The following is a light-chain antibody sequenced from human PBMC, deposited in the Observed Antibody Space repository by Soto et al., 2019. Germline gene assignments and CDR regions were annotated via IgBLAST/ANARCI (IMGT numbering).Light chain of an antibody. CDR2: DVS. Sequence: QSALTQPASVSGSPGQSITISCTGTSSDIGGYNYVSWYQHHPGKAPKFMIYDVSNRPSGVSSRFSGSKSGNTASLTISGLQAENGGNYYCSSYTSSSTWVFGGGTKVTVL. CDR1: SSDIGGYNY. J-gene: IGLJ3*02. CDR3: SSYTSSSTWV. V-gene: IGLV2-14*03.